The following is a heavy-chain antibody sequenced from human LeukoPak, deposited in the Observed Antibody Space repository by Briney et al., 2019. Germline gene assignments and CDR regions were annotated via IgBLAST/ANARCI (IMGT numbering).Heavy chain of an antibody. D-gene: IGHD2-2*01. J-gene: IGHJ6*02. V-gene: IGHV4-39*01. CDR3: ARIDCSSSSCFYGMDV. Sequence: PSETLSLTCTVSGGSISSSSYYWGWIRQPPGRGLEWIASIYYSGRTYYNPSLKSRVTISVDTSKNQFSLKLSSVTAADTAVYYCARIDCSSSSCFYGMDVWGQGTTVTVSS. CDR1: GGSISSSSYY. CDR2: IYYSGRT.